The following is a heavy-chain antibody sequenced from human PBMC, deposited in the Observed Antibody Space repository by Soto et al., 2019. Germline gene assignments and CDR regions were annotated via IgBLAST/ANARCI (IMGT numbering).Heavy chain of an antibody. V-gene: IGHV3-23*01. CDR3: AERLWPSPWGY. CDR2: ISSSGDKT. J-gene: IGHJ1*01. CDR1: GFTFSNYA. D-gene: IGHD7-27*01. Sequence: GSLRLSCAASGFTFSNYAMSWVRQAPGKGLQWLSAISSSGDKTYYADSVKGRITVSRDNSKNLLYLQINTLAAEDTAVYYCAERLWPSPWGYWGQGTVVTVSS.